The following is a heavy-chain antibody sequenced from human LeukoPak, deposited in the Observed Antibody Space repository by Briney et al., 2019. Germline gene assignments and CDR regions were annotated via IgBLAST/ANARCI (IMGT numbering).Heavy chain of an antibody. CDR3: TTDGGEADSSGQDY. CDR1: GFTFSNAW. J-gene: IGHJ4*02. D-gene: IGHD3-22*01. V-gene: IGHV3-15*01. CDR2: VKSKTDGGTT. Sequence: PGGSLRLSCAASGFTFSNAWMSWVRQASGKGLEWVGRVKSKTDGGTTDYAAPVKGRFTISRDDSKNTLYLQMNSLKTEDTAVYYCTTDGGEADSSGQDYWGQGTLVTVSS.